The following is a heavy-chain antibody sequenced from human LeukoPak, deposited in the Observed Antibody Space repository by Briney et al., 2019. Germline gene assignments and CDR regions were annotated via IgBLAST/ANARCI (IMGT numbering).Heavy chain of an antibody. V-gene: IGHV3-9*01. CDR1: GFTFDDYA. Sequence: GRSLRLSCAASGFTFDDYAMHWVRQAPGKGLEWVSGISWSSGSIGYADSVKGRFTISRDNAKNSLYLQMNSLRAEDTALYYCAKGYSSSFIVGYFDYWGQGTLVTVSS. J-gene: IGHJ4*02. D-gene: IGHD6-6*01. CDR2: ISWSSGSI. CDR3: AKGYSSSFIVGYFDY.